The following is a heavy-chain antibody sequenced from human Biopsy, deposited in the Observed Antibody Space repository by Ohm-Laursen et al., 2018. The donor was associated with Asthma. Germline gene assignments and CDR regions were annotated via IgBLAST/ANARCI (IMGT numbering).Heavy chain of an antibody. Sequence: ASVKVSCKASGYTFINYAIHWVRQAPGQRLEWMGWISAYNGNTNYAQKLQGRVTMTTDTSTSTAYMELRSLRSDDTAVYYCARGGPVGAPSDYWGQGTLVTVSS. V-gene: IGHV1-18*01. J-gene: IGHJ4*02. CDR1: GYTFINYA. CDR3: ARGGPVGAPSDY. CDR2: ISAYNGNT. D-gene: IGHD1-26*01.